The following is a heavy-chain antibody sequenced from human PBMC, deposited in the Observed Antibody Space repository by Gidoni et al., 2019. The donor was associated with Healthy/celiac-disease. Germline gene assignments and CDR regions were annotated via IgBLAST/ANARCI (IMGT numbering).Heavy chain of an antibody. CDR2: IYYSGSP. CDR1: GCSISSYY. CDR3: ARGIVFPNWFDP. V-gene: IGHV4-59*01. J-gene: IGHJ5*02. D-gene: IGHD2-15*01. Sequence: QVQLQESGPGLVKPSETLSLTCTVSGCSISSYYWSWSRQPPGKGLEWSGYIYYSGSPNYNPSLKSRVTISVDTSKNQFSLKLSSVTAADTAVYYCARGIVFPNWFDPWGQGTLVTVSS.